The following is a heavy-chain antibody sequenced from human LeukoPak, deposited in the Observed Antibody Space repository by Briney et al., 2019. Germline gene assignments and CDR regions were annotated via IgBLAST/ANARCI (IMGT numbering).Heavy chain of an antibody. CDR1: GGSFSGYY. Sequence: SETLSLTCAVYGGSFSGYYLNWIRQPPGKGLEWIGQINHSGSTNYNPSLKRRVTISLDTSKNQFSLKLSSVTAADTAVYYCRMVLAPSMVDYWGQGTLVIVSS. V-gene: IGHV4-34*01. CDR2: INHSGST. CDR3: RMVLAPSMVDY. J-gene: IGHJ4*02. D-gene: IGHD4/OR15-4a*01.